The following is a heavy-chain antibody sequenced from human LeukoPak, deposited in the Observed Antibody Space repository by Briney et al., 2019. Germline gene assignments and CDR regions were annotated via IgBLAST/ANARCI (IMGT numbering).Heavy chain of an antibody. D-gene: IGHD1-26*01. CDR3: ARDGVSGSVNDAFDI. V-gene: IGHV3-21*01. CDR1: GFTFSSYS. CDR2: ISSSSSYI. J-gene: IGHJ3*02. Sequence: GGSLRLSCAASGFTFSSYSMNWVRQAPGKVLEWVSSISSSSSYIYYADSVKGRFTISRDNAKNSLYLQMNSLRAEDTAVYYCARDGVSGSVNDAFDIWGQGTMVTVSS.